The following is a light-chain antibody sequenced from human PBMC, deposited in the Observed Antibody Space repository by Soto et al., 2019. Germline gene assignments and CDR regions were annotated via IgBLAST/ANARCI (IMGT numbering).Light chain of an antibody. Sequence: QSVLTQPPSVSEAPRQRVTISCSRSSSNIGNNAVNWYQQLPGKAPKLLIYYDDLLPSGVSDRFSGSKSGTSASLAISGLQSEDEADYYCAAWDDSLNAVVFGGGTKLTVL. CDR1: SSNIGNNA. V-gene: IGLV1-36*01. CDR3: AAWDDSLNAVV. J-gene: IGLJ2*01. CDR2: YDD.